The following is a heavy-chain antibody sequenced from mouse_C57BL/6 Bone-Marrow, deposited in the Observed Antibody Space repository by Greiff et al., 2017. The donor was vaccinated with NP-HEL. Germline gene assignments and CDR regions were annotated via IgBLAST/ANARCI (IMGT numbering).Heavy chain of an antibody. J-gene: IGHJ3*01. CDR1: GFTFTDYY. V-gene: IGHV7-3*01. CDR2: IRHKANGYTT. Sequence: EVQLVESGGGLVQPGGSLSLSCAASGFTFTDYYMSWVSQPPGKALEWLGFIRHKANGYTTDYSDYVKGRFTISRDNSQSILYLQMNALRAEDSATYYCARSYYDYDVSWFAYWGQGTLVTVSA. CDR3: ARSYYDYDVSWFAY. D-gene: IGHD2-4*01.